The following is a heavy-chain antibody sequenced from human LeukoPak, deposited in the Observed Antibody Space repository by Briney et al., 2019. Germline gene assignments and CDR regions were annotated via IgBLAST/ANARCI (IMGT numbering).Heavy chain of an antibody. Sequence: SETLSLTCTVSGGSISSSSYYWGWIRQPPGKGLEWIGNIYYSGSIYYNPSLKSRVTISVHTSKNQFSLKLSSVTAADTAVYYCARGRGSWGQGTLVTVSS. CDR1: GGSISSSSYY. CDR2: IYYSGSI. CDR3: ARGRGS. V-gene: IGHV4-39*01. J-gene: IGHJ5*02.